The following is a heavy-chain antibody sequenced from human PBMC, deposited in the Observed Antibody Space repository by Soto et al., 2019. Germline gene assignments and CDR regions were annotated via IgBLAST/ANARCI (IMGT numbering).Heavy chain of an antibody. D-gene: IGHD4-17*01. CDR2: ISWNRGSI. CDR3: AKGFYGDLPSANWFDS. V-gene: IGHV3-9*01. Sequence: EVQLVESGGGLVQPGRSLRLSCAASGFTFDDYAIHWVRQAPGKGLEWVAGISWNRGSIGYADSVKGRFTISRDNAKNSLYLQMNSLRAEDTALDYCAKGFYGDLPSANWFDSWGQRSLVTV. CDR1: GFTFDDYA. J-gene: IGHJ5*01.